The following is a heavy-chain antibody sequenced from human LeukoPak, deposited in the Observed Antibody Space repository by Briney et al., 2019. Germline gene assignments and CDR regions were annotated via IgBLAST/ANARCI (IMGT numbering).Heavy chain of an antibody. CDR1: GFTFSKYG. CDR3: ATHELKDAFDI. J-gene: IGHJ3*02. V-gene: IGHV3-30*02. Sequence: PGGSLRLSCAASGFTFSKYGMHWVRQAPGEGLEWVTFIRYDGINKYYADSLKGRFTISRDDSKNTLYLQMNSLRAEDTAVYYCATHELKDAFDIWGQGTMVTVSS. D-gene: IGHD3-10*01. CDR2: IRYDGINK.